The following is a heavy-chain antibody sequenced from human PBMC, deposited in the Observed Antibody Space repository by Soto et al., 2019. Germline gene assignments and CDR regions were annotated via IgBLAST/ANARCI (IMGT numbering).Heavy chain of an antibody. Sequence: PGGSLRLSCAASGFTFDDYAMHWVRQAPGKGLEWVSGISWNSGSIGYADSVKGRFTISRDNAKNSLYLQMNSLRAEDTALYYCAKDRSFGYCSTTSCSGAFDIWGQGTMVTVSS. CDR3: AKDRSFGYCSTTSCSGAFDI. CDR2: ISWNSGSI. V-gene: IGHV3-9*01. J-gene: IGHJ3*02. CDR1: GFTFDDYA. D-gene: IGHD2-2*01.